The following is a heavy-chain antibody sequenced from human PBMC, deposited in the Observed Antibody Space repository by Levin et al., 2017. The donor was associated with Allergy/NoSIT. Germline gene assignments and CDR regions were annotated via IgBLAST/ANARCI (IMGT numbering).Heavy chain of an antibody. CDR1: GGSVGSSDHY. CDR2: IYYSGSF. J-gene: IGHJ5*02. V-gene: IGHV4-61*08. Sequence: SETLSLTCIVSGGSVGSSDHYWSWIRQPPGKGLEWIGYIYYSGSFKYNPSLKSRVTISVDTAKNQFSLKLSSVTAADTAVYYCARTAYCSGDSCYVGWFDPWGQGTLVTVSS. CDR3: ARTAYCSGDSCYVGWFDP. D-gene: IGHD2-15*01.